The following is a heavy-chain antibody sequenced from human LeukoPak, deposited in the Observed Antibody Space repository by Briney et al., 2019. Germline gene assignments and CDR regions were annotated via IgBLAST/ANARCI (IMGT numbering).Heavy chain of an antibody. CDR2: INTDSSSI. CDR1: GFTVNIYE. V-gene: IGHV3-48*04. CDR3: ARDAVLRNIAAAGYFDY. D-gene: IGHD6-13*01. Sequence: PGGSLRLSCAASGFTVNIYEMNWVRQAPGKGLEWSSHINTDSSSIHYADSMKGRFTISRDNAKNSLYLQMNSLRAEDTALYYCARDAVLRNIAAAGYFDYWGQGTLVTVSS. J-gene: IGHJ4*02.